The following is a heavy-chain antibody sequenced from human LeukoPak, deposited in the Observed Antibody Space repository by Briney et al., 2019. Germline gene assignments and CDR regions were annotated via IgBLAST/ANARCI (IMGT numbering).Heavy chain of an antibody. V-gene: IGHV4-59*01. Sequence: SETLSLTCTVCGGSIWSWIRQPPGKGLEWIGYIYNNGKNNYNPSLQSPVTMSVDQSKNQFSLKLPSVTAADTAVYYCARILPARLLFDHWGQGTLVTVSS. J-gene: IGHJ4*02. CDR3: ARILPARLLFDH. D-gene: IGHD2-21*02. CDR1: GGSI. CDR2: IYNNGKN.